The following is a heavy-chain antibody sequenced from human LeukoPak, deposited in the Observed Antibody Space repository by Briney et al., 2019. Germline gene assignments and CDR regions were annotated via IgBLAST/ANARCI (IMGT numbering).Heavy chain of an antibody. Sequence: PSETLSLTCTVSGASISRSGYYWSWIRQHPGKGLEWIGYIHYSDSTFYSPSLQSRVTMAVDTSKNLFSLMLSSVTAADTAIYYCTGDSNDYGSGSYYKRGLYFDYWGQGTLVTVSS. V-gene: IGHV4-31*03. CDR1: GASISRSGYY. D-gene: IGHD3-22*01. CDR3: TGDSNDYGSGSYYKRGLYFDY. CDR2: IHYSDST. J-gene: IGHJ4*02.